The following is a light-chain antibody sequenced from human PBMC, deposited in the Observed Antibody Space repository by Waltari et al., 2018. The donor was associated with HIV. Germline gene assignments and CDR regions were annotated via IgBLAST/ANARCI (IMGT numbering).Light chain of an antibody. CDR2: GVT. J-gene: IGLJ3*02. CDR3: SSLALTHTVA. CDR1: ISDIGLYDF. Sequence: QSALTQPASVSGSPGQSITISCPGTISDIGLYDFVSWYRQYPGKAPQLIIFGVTSRPTGVTSRFSGSKSGNTASLTISGLQAEDEADYYCSSLALTHTVAFGGGTKVTV. V-gene: IGLV2-14*01.